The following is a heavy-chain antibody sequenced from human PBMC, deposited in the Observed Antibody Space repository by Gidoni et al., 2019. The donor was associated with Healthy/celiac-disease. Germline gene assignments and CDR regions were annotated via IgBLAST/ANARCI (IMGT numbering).Heavy chain of an antibody. D-gene: IGHD6-6*01. J-gene: IGHJ2*01. CDR2: IYYSGST. CDR1: GRSISSGGYY. CDR3: ARDRIAALSLDL. V-gene: IGHV4-31*03. Sequence: QVQLQESGPGLVKPTQTLSLTCTVSGRSISSGGYYWSWIRQHPGKGLEWIGYIYYSGSTYYNPSLKSRVTRSVDTSKNQFSLKLSSVTAADTAVYYCARDRIAALSLDLWGRGTLVTVSS.